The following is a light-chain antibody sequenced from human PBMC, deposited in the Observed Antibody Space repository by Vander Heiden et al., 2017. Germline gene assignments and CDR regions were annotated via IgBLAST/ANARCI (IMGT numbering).Light chain of an antibody. CDR1: NIGSKS. V-gene: IGLV3-21*02. CDR2: DDN. CDR3: QVWDSSSDHVV. J-gene: IGLJ2*01. Sequence: SSVLTQPPSVSVAPGQTARITCGGNNIGSKSVHWYQQKPGQAPVVVVYDDNDRPSGIPERFSGSNSGNTATLTISRVEAGDEADYYCQVWDSSSDHVVFGGGTKLTVL.